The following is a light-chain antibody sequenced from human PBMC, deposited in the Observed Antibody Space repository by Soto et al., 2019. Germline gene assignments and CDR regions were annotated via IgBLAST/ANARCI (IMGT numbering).Light chain of an antibody. Sequence: QSALTQPASVSGSPGQSITISCTGTSSDVGDYNYVSWYQQHPGKAPKLIIYGVSNRPSGISNRFSGSKSGNTASLTVSGLQAEDEADYYCSSYTANTALVFGGGTKVTVL. CDR3: SSYTANTALV. CDR1: SSDVGDYNY. V-gene: IGLV2-14*01. J-gene: IGLJ2*01. CDR2: GVS.